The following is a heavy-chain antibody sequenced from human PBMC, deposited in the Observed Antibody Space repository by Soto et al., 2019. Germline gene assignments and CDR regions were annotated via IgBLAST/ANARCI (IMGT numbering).Heavy chain of an antibody. Sequence: QVQLVQSGAEVKKPGSSVKVSCKASGGTFSSYAISWVRQAPGQGLEWMGGIIPIFGTANYAQKFQGRVTITADESTSTAYMELSSLRSEDTAVYYCARDSSGYYYHLYYFDYWGQGTLVTVSS. V-gene: IGHV1-69*01. D-gene: IGHD3-22*01. CDR2: IIPIFGTA. CDR1: GGTFSSYA. J-gene: IGHJ4*02. CDR3: ARDSSGYYYHLYYFDY.